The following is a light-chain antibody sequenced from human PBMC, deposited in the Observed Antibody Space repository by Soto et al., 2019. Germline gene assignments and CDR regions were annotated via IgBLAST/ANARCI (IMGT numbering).Light chain of an antibody. CDR3: QHRTSWPWT. V-gene: IGKV3-11*01. CDR2: DAS. CDR1: QSVSAY. Sequence: EIVLTQSPVTLSLSPGERATLSCRASQSVSAYLAWFQQKAGQPPRLLIYDASDRASGIPARFSGSGSGTDFTLTITGLEPEDSAVYYCQHRTSWPWTFGQGTKVDIK. J-gene: IGKJ1*01.